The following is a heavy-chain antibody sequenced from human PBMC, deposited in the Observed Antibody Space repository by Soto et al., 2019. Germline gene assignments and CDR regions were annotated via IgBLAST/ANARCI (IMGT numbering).Heavy chain of an antibody. J-gene: IGHJ6*02. CDR3: ARDYSYRGANYGMDV. CDR1: GYTFTSYG. CDR2: ISAYNGNT. V-gene: IGHV1-18*04. Sequence: QVQLVQSGAEVKKPGASVKVSCKASGYTFTSYGISWVRQAPGQGLEWMGWISAYNGNTNYAHKLQGRVTMTTDTSTSTAYMELRSLRSDDTAVYYSARDYSYRGANYGMDVCGQGTTVTVSS. D-gene: IGHD1-26*01.